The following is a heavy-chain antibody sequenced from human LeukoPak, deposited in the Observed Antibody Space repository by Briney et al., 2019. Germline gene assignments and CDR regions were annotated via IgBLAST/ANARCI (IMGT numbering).Heavy chain of an antibody. J-gene: IGHJ4*02. D-gene: IGHD2-15*01. V-gene: IGHV4-39*01. CDR3: ARLGWWDS. CDR1: RDSVSNDKFF. CDR2: VYYSGST. Sequence: RASETLSLTCTVSRDSVSNDKFFWGWIRQPPGEGLEWTGSVYYSGSTYYNPSLNSRVTISVDTSKNQFSLKLSSVTAADTAVYYCARLGWWDSWGQGTLVTVSS.